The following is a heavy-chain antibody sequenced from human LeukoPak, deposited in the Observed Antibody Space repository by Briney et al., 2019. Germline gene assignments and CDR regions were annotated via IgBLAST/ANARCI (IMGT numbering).Heavy chain of an antibody. CDR3: ARVPVGYCSSTSCYPDNWYFDL. Sequence: SETLSLTCAVYGGSFSGYYWSWIRQPPGKGLEWIGEINHRGSTNYNPSLKSRVTISVDTSKNQFSLKLSSVTAADTAMYYCARVPVGYCSSTSCYPDNWYFDLWGRGTLVTVSS. CDR2: INHRGST. V-gene: IGHV4-34*01. J-gene: IGHJ2*01. D-gene: IGHD2-2*01. CDR1: GGSFSGYY.